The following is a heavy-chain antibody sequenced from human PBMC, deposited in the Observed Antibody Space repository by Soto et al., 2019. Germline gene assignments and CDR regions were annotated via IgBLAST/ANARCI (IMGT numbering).Heavy chain of an antibody. CDR1: GGSFSGYY. V-gene: IGHV4-34*01. D-gene: IGHD3-3*01. Sequence: QVQLQQWGAGLLKPSETLSLTCAVYGGSFSGYYWTWIRQPPGTGLEWIGEINHSGSTNYNPSLKNQVTISVETSKNMFSLKLTSLTAVYTAVYYCARDKITVFFYYWGYGNLVTVSS. CDR2: INHSGST. J-gene: IGHJ4*01. CDR3: ARDKITVFFYY.